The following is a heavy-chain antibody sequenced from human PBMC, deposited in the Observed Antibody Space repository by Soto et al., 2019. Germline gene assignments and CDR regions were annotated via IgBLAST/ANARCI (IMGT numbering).Heavy chain of an antibody. CDR2: INPSGGST. Sequence: GASVKVSCKASGYTFTSYYMHWVRQAPGQGLEWMGIINPSGGSTGYAQKFQGRVTMTRDMSTSTVYMELSSLRSEDTAVYYCARGSYYYDGSGYCKYDFWGQGTLVTVSS. CDR1: GYTFTSYY. D-gene: IGHD3-22*01. V-gene: IGHV1-46*03. CDR3: ARGSYYYDGSGYCKYDF. J-gene: IGHJ4*02.